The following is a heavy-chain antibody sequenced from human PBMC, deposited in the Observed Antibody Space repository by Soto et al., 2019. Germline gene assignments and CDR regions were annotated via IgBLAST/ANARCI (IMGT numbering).Heavy chain of an antibody. CDR1: GFTFSSYA. J-gene: IGHJ6*02. CDR3: ARGGSWVMDV. Sequence: GWSLRLSCAASGFTFSSYAMSWVRQAPGKGLEWVSAISGSGGSTYYADSVKGRFTISRDNSKNTLYLQMNSLRAEDTAVYYCARGGSWVMDVWGQGTTVTVSS. V-gene: IGHV3-23*01. CDR2: ISGSGGST. D-gene: IGHD1-26*01.